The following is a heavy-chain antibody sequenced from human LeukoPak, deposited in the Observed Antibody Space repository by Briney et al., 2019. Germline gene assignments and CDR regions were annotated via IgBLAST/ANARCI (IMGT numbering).Heavy chain of an antibody. V-gene: IGHV3-21*01. Sequence: GGSLRLSCAASGFTFSNYSMNWVRQAPGKGLEWVSSISSRSSYIYYADSVRGRFTISRDNAKNSLYLQVNSLRAEDTAVYYCAKQLGYCSDGSCYFPYWGQGTLVTVSS. CDR3: AKQLGYCSDGSCYFPY. D-gene: IGHD2-15*01. CDR1: GFTFSNYS. J-gene: IGHJ4*02. CDR2: ISSRSSYI.